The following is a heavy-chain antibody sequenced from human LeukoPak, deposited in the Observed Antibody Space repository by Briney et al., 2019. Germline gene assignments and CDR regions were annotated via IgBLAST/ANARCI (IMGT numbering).Heavy chain of an antibody. CDR2: ISSSGSTI. Sequence: GGSLRLSCAASGFTFSDYYMSWIRQAPGKGLEWVSYISSSGSTIYYADSVKGRFTISRDNAKNSLYLQMNSLRAEDTAVYHCARDVPRFMITFGGVSDWGQGTLVTVSS. CDR3: ARDVPRFMITFGGVSD. J-gene: IGHJ4*02. D-gene: IGHD3-16*01. V-gene: IGHV3-11*01. CDR1: GFTFSDYY.